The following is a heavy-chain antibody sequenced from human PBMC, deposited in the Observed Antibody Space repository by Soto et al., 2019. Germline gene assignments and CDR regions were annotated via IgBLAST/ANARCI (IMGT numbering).Heavy chain of an antibody. V-gene: IGHV4-31*03. CDR1: GGSISSGGYY. D-gene: IGHD3-22*01. CDR3: ARDAVPYYYDSSGYYYLGDGMDV. CDR2: IYYSGST. Sequence: PSETLSLTCTVSGGSISSGGYYWSWIRQHPGKGLEWIGYIYYSGSTYYNPSLKSRVTISVDTSKNQFSLKLSSVTAADTAVYYCARDAVPYYYDSSGYYYLGDGMDVWGQGTTVTVSS. J-gene: IGHJ6*02.